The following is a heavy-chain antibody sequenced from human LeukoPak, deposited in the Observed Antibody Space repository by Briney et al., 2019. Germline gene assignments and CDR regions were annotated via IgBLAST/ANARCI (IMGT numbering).Heavy chain of an antibody. CDR3: AKDVDILTGYYSDAFDI. CDR1: GFTFSSYA. J-gene: IGHJ3*02. Sequence: GGSLRLSCAASGFTFSSYAMHWVRQAPGKGLEYVSAISSNGGSTYYANSVKGRFTISRDNSKNTLYLQMGSLRAEDTAVYYCAKDVDILTGYYSDAFDIWGQGTMVTVSS. CDR2: ISSNGGST. V-gene: IGHV3-64*01. D-gene: IGHD3-9*01.